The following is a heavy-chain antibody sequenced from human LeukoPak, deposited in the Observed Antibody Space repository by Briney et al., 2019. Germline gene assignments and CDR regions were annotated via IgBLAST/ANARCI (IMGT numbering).Heavy chain of an antibody. V-gene: IGHV3-48*01. J-gene: IGHJ4*02. D-gene: IGHD6-13*01. CDR3: ATWAGAATGFSGPFDY. CDR2: ISSGSTAM. CDR1: GFTFSSHS. Sequence: GGSLRLSCAASGFTFSSHSMHWVRQAPGKGLEWISYISSGSTAMYYADSVKGRFTISRDNARNSLYLQMNSLRGDDTAVYYCATWAGAATGFSGPFDYWSQGTPVTVSS.